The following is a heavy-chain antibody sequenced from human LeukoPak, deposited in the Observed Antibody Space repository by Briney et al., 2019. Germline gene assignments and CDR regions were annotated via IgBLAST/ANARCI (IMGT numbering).Heavy chain of an antibody. V-gene: IGHV3-23*01. CDR2: ISDSGGGT. CDR3: AKVGVGWVAFEY. D-gene: IGHD3-16*01. CDR1: GFTFSNFA. Sequence: GGSLRLSCAASGFTFSNFAMSWVRQGPGKGLLWVSAISDSGGGTFYADSVKGRFTISRDNSKNTLYLQMNSLRAEDTAVYYCAKVGVGWVAFEYWGQGTLVTVSS. J-gene: IGHJ4*02.